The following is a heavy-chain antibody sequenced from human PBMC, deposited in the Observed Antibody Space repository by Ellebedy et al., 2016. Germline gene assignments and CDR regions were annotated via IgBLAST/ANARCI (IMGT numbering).Heavy chain of an antibody. CDR2: ISAYNGNT. D-gene: IGHD3-10*01. J-gene: IGHJ4*02. CDR3: ARDFVVRGVTYFDY. CDR1: GYTFTSYG. Sequence: ASVKVSXKASGYTFTSYGISWVRQAPGQGLEWMGWISAYNGNTNYAQKLQGRVTMTTDTSTSTAYMELRSLRSDDTAVYYCARDFVVRGVTYFDYWGQGTLVTVSS. V-gene: IGHV1-18*01.